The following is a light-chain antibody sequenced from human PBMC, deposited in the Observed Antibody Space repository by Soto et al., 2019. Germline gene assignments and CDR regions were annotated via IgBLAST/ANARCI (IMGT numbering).Light chain of an antibody. J-gene: IGKJ2*01. V-gene: IGKV1-8*01. CDR1: QGTSSY. CDR3: QQYYSYPSST. Sequence: AIRMTQSPSSLSASTGDRVTITCRASQGTSSYLAWYQQKPGKAPKLLIYAASTLQSGVPSRFSGSGSGTDFTLTISCLQSEDFATYYCQQYYSYPSSTFGQGTKLEIK. CDR2: AAS.